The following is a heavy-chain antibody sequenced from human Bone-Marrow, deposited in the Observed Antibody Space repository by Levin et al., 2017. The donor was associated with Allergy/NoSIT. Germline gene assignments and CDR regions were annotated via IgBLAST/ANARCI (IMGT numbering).Heavy chain of an antibody. CDR2: IKQDGTEK. CDR1: GFTFSSYW. CDR3: ARISGAPVYNSSRWYIWLDP. D-gene: IGHD6-13*01. J-gene: IGHJ5*02. Sequence: GGSLRLSCAASGFTFSSYWMSWVRQTPGKGLEWVANIKQDGTEKYYVDSVKGRFTVSRDNGKNSLYLQMNSLRAEDTALYYCARISGAPVYNSSRWYIWLDPWGQGTLVTVSS. V-gene: IGHV3-7*01.